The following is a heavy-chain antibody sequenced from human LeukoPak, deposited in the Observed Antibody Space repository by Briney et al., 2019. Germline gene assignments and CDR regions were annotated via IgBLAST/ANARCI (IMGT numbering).Heavy chain of an antibody. CDR2: ISGSGGST. D-gene: IGHD2-21*02. V-gene: IGHV3-23*01. J-gene: IGHJ4*02. CDR1: GFTFSSYA. CDR3: AKDAKGGGGDCYSGD. Sequence: GGSLRLSCAASGFTFSSYAMSWARQAPGKGLEWVTAISGSGGSTYYADSVKGRFTISRDNSKNTLYLQMNSLRAEDTAVYYCAKDAKGGGGDCYSGDWGQGTLDTVSS.